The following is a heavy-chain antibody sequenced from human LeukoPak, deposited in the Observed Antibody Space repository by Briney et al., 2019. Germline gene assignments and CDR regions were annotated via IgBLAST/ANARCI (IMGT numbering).Heavy chain of an antibody. CDR1: GGSFSGCY. CDR2: INHSGST. Sequence: PSETLSLTCAVYGGSFSGCYWSWIRQPPGKGLEWIGEINHSGSTNYNPSLKSRVTISVDTSKNQFSLKLSSVTAADTAVYYCARVRRWLQWGIWFDPWGQGTLVTVSS. D-gene: IGHD5-24*01. CDR3: ARVRRWLQWGIWFDP. J-gene: IGHJ5*02. V-gene: IGHV4-34*01.